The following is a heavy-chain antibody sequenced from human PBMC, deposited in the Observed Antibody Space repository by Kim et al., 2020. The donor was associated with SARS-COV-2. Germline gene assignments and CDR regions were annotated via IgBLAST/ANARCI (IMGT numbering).Heavy chain of an antibody. V-gene: IGHV3-74*01. D-gene: IGHD3-3*01. Sequence: GGSLRLSCAASGFTFSSYWMHWVRQAPGKGLVWVSRINSDGSSTSYADSVKGRFTISRDNAKNTLYLQMNSLRAEDTAVYYCARGGIRFLEWLSIDYWGQGTLVTVSS. J-gene: IGHJ4*02. CDR3: ARGGIRFLEWLSIDY. CDR1: GFTFSSYW. CDR2: INSDGSST.